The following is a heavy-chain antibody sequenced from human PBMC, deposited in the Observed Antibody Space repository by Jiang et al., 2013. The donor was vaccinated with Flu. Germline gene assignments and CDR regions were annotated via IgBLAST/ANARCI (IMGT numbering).Heavy chain of an antibody. D-gene: IGHD3-22*01. CDR2: IYYSGST. CDR1: GGSISSSSYY. V-gene: IGHV4-39*01. Sequence: PGLVKPSETLSLTCTVSGGSISSSSYYWGWIRQPPGKGLEWIGSIYYSGSTYYNPSLKSRVTISVDTSKNQFSLKLSSATAADTAVYYCARHAGTYYYDSSGYYGGDFDYWGQGTLVTVSS. J-gene: IGHJ4*02. CDR3: ARHAGTYYYDSSGYYGGDFDY.